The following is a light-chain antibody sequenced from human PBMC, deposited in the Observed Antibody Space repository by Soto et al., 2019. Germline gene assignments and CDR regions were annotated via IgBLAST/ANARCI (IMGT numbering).Light chain of an antibody. CDR3: KQYNSTLRP. CDR2: WAS. Sequence: DIVMTQSPDSLAVSLGERATINCKSSQSVLYSSNNKNYLAWYQQKPGQPPKLLIYWASTRESGVPDRFSGSGSGQDSPLTITGRQVENVPFYTFKQYNSTLRPSGKGTKLKSN. J-gene: IGKJ1*01. V-gene: IGKV4-1*01. CDR1: QSVLYSSNNKNY.